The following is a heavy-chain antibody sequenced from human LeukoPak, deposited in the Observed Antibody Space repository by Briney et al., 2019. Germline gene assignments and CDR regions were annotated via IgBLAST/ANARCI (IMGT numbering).Heavy chain of an antibody. V-gene: IGHV4-31*03. Sequence: TLSLTCTVSGGSISSGGYYWSWIRQHPGKGLEWIGYIYYSGSTYYNPSLKSRVTISVDTSKNQFSLKLSSVTAADTAVYYCARGRTEGATIGGGYFDYWGQGTLVTVSS. D-gene: IGHD1-26*01. CDR2: IYYSGST. CDR1: GGSISSGGYY. CDR3: ARGRTEGATIGGGYFDY. J-gene: IGHJ4*02.